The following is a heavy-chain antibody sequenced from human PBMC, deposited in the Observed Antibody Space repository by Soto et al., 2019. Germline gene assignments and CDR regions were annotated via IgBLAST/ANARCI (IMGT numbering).Heavy chain of an antibody. CDR2: IIPIFGTA. CDR3: ASGPLPEQLVSPFYYYYYGMDV. D-gene: IGHD6-6*01. J-gene: IGHJ6*02. V-gene: IGHV1-69*13. CDR1: GGTFSSYA. Sequence: ASVKVSCKASGGTFSSYAISWVRLAPGQGLEWMGGIIPIFGTANYAQKFQGRVTITADESTSTAYMELSSLRSEDTAVYYCASGPLPEQLVSPFYYYYYGMDVWGQGTTVTVSS.